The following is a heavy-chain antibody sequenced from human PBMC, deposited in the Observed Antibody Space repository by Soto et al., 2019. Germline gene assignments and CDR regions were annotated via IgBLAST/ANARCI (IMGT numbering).Heavy chain of an antibody. D-gene: IGHD1-26*01. V-gene: IGHV4-31*03. CDR3: AACGSYFGY. J-gene: IGHJ4*02. CDR1: GGSINTYGYY. Sequence: SETLSLTCTVSGGSINTYGYYWSWIRQHPGKGLEWIGYLYSKGNTYKNPTLENRVTISADTSKSRFSLELTSVTAADTAVYYCAACGSYFGYWGQGNLVTVSS. CDR2: LYSKGNT.